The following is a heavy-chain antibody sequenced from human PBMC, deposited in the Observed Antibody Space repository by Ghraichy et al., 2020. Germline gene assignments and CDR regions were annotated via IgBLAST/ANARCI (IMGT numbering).Heavy chain of an antibody. Sequence: ETLSLTCTVSGGSVSSGSYYWSWIRQPPGKGLEWIGYIYYGGSTNYNPSLKSRVTLSEDTSKNQFSLKLSPVTAADTAVYYCAGGYCSSTSCYLGYHFYGMDVWGQGTTVTVS. CDR2: IYYGGST. CDR3: AGGYCSSTSCYLGYHFYGMDV. J-gene: IGHJ6*02. D-gene: IGHD2-2*01. CDR1: GGSVSSGSYY. V-gene: IGHV4-61*01.